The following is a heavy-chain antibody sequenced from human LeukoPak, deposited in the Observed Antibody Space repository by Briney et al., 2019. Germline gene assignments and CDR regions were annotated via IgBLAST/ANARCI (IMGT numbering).Heavy chain of an antibody. V-gene: IGHV1-18*01. D-gene: IGHD3-9*01. Sequence: GASVKVSCKASGYTFTSYCISWVRQAPGQGLEWMGWMSAYNGNTNYAQKLQGRVTMTTDTSTSTAYMELRSLRSDDTDVYSCAINWGFDWLFQHWGEGTLVTVSS. CDR1: GYTFTSYC. J-gene: IGHJ1*01. CDR3: AINWGFDWLFQH. CDR2: MSAYNGNT.